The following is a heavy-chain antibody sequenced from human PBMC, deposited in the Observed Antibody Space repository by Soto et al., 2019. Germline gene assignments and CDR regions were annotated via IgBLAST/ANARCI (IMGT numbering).Heavy chain of an antibody. CDR2: FDPEDGET. CDR3: ATGFPGLTEITRTAFDI. V-gene: IGHV1-24*01. Sequence: VASVKVSCKGSGYTLTELSMHWVRQAPGKGLEWMGGFDPEDGETIYAQKFQGRVTMTEDTSTDTAYMELSSLRSEDTAVYYCATGFPGLTEITRTAFDIWGQGTMVTVSS. J-gene: IGHJ3*02. D-gene: IGHD3-10*01. CDR1: GYTLTELS.